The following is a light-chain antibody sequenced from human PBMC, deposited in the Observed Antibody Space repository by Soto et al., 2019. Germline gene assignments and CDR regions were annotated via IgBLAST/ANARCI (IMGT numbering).Light chain of an antibody. V-gene: IGKV1-8*01. J-gene: IGKJ1*01. Sequence: AIRMTQSPSSLSASTGDRVTITCRASQGISSYLAWYQQKPGKAPKLLIYAASTLQGGVPSRFSGSGSGTDFTLTISCLQSEDFATYYCQQYYSYSVTFGQGTKVDIK. CDR3: QQYYSYSVT. CDR1: QGISSY. CDR2: AAS.